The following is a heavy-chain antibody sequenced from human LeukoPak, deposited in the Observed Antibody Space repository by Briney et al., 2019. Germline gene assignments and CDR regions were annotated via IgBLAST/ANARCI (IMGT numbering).Heavy chain of an antibody. CDR1: GFTFSDHY. J-gene: IGHJ6*02. CDR3: ARGREEVVVVAAPYYYYGMDV. D-gene: IGHD2-15*01. Sequence: PGGSLRLSCVASGFTFSDHYIDWVRQAPGKGLEWVGRMRNKANSYTTENAASVKGRLTLSRDDSKRLVFLQLNSLKIEDTAVYYCARGREEVVVVAAPYYYYGMDVWGQGTTVTVSS. V-gene: IGHV3-72*01. CDR2: MRNKANSYTT.